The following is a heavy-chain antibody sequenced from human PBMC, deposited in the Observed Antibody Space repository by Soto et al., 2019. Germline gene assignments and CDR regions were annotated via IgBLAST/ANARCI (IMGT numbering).Heavy chain of an antibody. CDR2: ISHSGTS. CDR1: GYSISGGYY. Sequence: SETLSLICTVSGYSISGGYYWSWIRQTPGKGLEWIGSISHSGTSFYNPSLRSRVTISMDTSNNHFSLKLNSLTATDTAVYYCARASGGHXGWGHWSDPWGQGTLVTVSS. J-gene: IGHJ5*02. D-gene: IGHD2-21*02. CDR3: ARASGGHXGWGHWSDP. V-gene: IGHV4-38-2*02.